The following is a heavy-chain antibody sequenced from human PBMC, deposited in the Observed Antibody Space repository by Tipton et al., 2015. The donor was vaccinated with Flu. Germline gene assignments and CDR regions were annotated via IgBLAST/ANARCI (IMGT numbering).Heavy chain of an antibody. V-gene: IGHV4-61*02. CDR1: GGSISSGSYY. Sequence: TLSLTCTVSGGSISSGSYYWSWIRQPAGKGLEWIGRFYASGSTSYNPSLKSRVTISVDTSKNQFSLKLSSVTAADTAVYYCARVKSGARDYFDYWGQGTLVTVSS. J-gene: IGHJ4*02. D-gene: IGHD1-26*01. CDR2: FYASGST. CDR3: ARVKSGARDYFDY.